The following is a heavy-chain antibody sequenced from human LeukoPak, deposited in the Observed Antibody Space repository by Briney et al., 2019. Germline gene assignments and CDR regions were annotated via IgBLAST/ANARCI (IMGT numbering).Heavy chain of an antibody. CDR1: GGSISSSSYY. CDR3: AKTGGSGSYFAPHYYYGMDV. J-gene: IGHJ6*02. V-gene: IGHV4-39*01. D-gene: IGHD3-10*01. Sequence: PSETLSLTCTVSGGSISSSSYYWGWIRQPPGKGLEWIGSIYYSGSTYYNPYLKSRVTISVDTSKNQFSLKLSSVTAADTAVYYCAKTGGSGSYFAPHYYYGMDVWGQGTTVTVSS. CDR2: IYYSGST.